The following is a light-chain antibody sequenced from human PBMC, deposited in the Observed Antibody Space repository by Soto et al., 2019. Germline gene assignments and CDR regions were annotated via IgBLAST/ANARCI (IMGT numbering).Light chain of an antibody. J-gene: IGKJ2*01. Sequence: EIVLTQSPGALSLSPGERATLSCRASQTIRSSSVAWYRQKPGQAPRLLIYDVSNRAPGIPDRFSGSGSGTDFTLTISRLEPEDFAVYYCQQYDPSTYTFGQGTKLEIK. CDR1: QTIRSSS. CDR2: DVS. V-gene: IGKV3-20*01. CDR3: QQYDPSTYT.